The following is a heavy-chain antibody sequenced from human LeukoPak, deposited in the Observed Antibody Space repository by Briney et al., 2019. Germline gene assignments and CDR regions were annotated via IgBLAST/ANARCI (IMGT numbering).Heavy chain of an antibody. CDR1: GGSISSYY. D-gene: IGHD5-18*01. CDR3: ARPRYSYGYVDAFDI. J-gene: IGHJ3*02. CDR2: IYYSGST. Sequence: PSETLSLTCTVSGGSISSYYWSWIRQPPGKGLEWIGYIYYSGSTNYNPSLKSRVTISVDTSKNQFSLKLSSVTAADTAVYYCARPRYSYGYVDAFDIWGQGTMVTVSS. V-gene: IGHV4-59*01.